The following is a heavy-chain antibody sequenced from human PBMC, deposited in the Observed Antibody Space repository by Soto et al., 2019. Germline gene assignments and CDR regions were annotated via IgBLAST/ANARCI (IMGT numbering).Heavy chain of an antibody. Sequence: GESLKISCKGSRYSFTSYWIGWVRQMPGKGLEWMGIIYPGDSDTRYSPSFQGQVTISADKSISTAYLQWSSLKASDTATYYCARTGYCSSTSCYYYGMDVWGQGTTVTVS. CDR1: RYSFTSYW. V-gene: IGHV5-51*01. J-gene: IGHJ6*02. CDR2: IYPGDSDT. CDR3: ARTGYCSSTSCYYYGMDV. D-gene: IGHD2-2*01.